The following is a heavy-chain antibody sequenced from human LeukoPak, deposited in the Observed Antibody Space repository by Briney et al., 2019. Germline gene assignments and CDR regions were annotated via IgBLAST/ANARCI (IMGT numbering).Heavy chain of an antibody. CDR1: GFTFSSYA. V-gene: IGHV3-23*01. D-gene: IGHD3-22*01. CDR3: AKTQYYYDSSGYYYDY. CDR2: ISGSGGST. J-gene: IGHJ4*02. Sequence: GGSLRLSCAASGFTFSSYAMSWVRKAPGKGLEWVSAISGSGGSTYYADSVKGRFTISRDNSKNTLYLQMNSLRAEDTAVYYCAKTQYYYDSSGYYYDYWGQGTLVTVSS.